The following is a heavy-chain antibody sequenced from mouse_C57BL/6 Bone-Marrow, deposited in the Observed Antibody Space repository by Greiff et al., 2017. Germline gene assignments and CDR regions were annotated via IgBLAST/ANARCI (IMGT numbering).Heavy chain of an antibody. CDR2: ISSGGSYT. V-gene: IGHV5-6*01. J-gene: IGHJ2*01. CDR3: AILMITTTDGVWDY. CDR1: GFTFSSYG. Sequence: EVQVVESGGDLVKPGGSLKLSCAASGFTFSSYGMSWVRQTPDKRLEWVATISSGGSYTYYPDSVKGRFTISRDNAKNTLYLQMSSLKSEDTAMYYCAILMITTTDGVWDYWGQGTTLTVSS. D-gene: IGHD2-4*01.